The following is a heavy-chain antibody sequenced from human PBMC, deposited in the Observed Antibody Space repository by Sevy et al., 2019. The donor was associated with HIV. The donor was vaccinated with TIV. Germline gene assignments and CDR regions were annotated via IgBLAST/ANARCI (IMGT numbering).Heavy chain of an antibody. J-gene: IGHJ4*02. V-gene: IGHV3-30*04. Sequence: GGSLRLSCAASGFTFSSYAMHWVRQAPGKGLEWVAVISYDGSNKYYADSVKGRFTISRDNSKNKLYLQMNSLRAEDTAVYYCAKDRVSGTYYTGDFDYWGQGTLVTVSS. CDR2: ISYDGSNK. CDR1: GFTFSSYA. CDR3: AKDRVSGTYYTGDFDY. D-gene: IGHD3-10*01.